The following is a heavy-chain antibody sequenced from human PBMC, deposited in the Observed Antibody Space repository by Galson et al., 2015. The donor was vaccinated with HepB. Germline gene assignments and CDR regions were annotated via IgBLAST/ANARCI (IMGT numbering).Heavy chain of an antibody. CDR2: ISGSGGST. J-gene: IGHJ4*02. CDR1: GFTFSSYA. CDR3: AKGARKTLIVGAIIDY. V-gene: IGHV3-23*01. Sequence: SLRLSCAASGFTFSSYAMSWVRQAPGKGLEWVSAISGSGGSTYYADSVKGRFTISRDNSRNTLYLQMNSLRAEDTAVYYCAKGARKTLIVGAIIDYWGQGTLVTVSS. D-gene: IGHD1-26*01.